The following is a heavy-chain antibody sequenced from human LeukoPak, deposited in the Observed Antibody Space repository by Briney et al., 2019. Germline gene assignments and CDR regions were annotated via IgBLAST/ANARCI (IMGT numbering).Heavy chain of an antibody. D-gene: IGHD2-15*01. Sequence: GGSLRLSCAASGFTFSSYAMHWVRQAPGKGLEWVAVISYDGNNKYCADSVKGRFTISRDNSKSTLYLQMNSLRAEDTAVYYCARGPLGGSGGTCYVNYWGQGTLVTVSS. CDR1: GFTFSSYA. J-gene: IGHJ4*02. V-gene: IGHV3-30-3*01. CDR3: ARGPLGGSGGTCYVNY. CDR2: ISYDGNNK.